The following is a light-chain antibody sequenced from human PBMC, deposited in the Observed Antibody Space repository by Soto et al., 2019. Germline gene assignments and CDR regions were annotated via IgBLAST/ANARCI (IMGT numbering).Light chain of an antibody. V-gene: IGKV3-11*01. J-gene: IGKJ5*01. CDR3: QQRSNWPPVIT. CDR1: QTFSSH. Sequence: EIVLTQSPATLSLSPGERATLSCRASQTFSSHLAWHQPKPGQAPRLLSYDASKRATGIPARFRGRRSGTDLTLTISSRVLEDIAVYYCQQRSNWPPVITFGQGTRLEIK. CDR2: DAS.